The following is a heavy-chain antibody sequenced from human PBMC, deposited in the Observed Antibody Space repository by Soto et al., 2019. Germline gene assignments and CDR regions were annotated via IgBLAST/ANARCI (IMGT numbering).Heavy chain of an antibody. Sequence: SETLSLTCAVSGYSISSGYYWGWIRQPPGKGLEWIGSIYHSGSTYYNPSLKSRVTISVDTSKNQFSLKLSSVTAADTAVYYRARGYRVTIFGVVSPYGMDVWGQGTTVTVSS. CDR3: ARGYRVTIFGVVSPYGMDV. CDR1: GYSISSGYY. CDR2: IYHSGST. D-gene: IGHD3-3*01. V-gene: IGHV4-38-2*01. J-gene: IGHJ6*02.